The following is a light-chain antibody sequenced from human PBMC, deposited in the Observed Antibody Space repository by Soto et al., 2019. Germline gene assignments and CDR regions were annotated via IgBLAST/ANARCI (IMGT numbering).Light chain of an antibody. V-gene: IGLV1-51*01. J-gene: IGLJ2*01. CDR1: ASNVGTQF. CDR2: DND. Sequence: QAVVTQPPSESAAPGQSVTISCSGSASNVGTQFVSWYQQLPGAAPKLLIYDNDKRPSDIPDRFSGSKSDTSATLTITGLQPGDAADYYCGTWDSALTVGIFGGGTKLTVL. CDR3: GTWDSALTVGI.